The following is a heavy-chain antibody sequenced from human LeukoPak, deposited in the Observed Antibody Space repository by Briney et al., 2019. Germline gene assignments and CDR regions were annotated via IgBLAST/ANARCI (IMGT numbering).Heavy chain of an antibody. CDR3: AKRVDISVAGLDY. CDR1: GFTFSSYG. V-gene: IGHV3-30*18. CDR2: ISFDGSNK. Sequence: HPGGSLRLSCAASGFTFSSYGMHWVRQAPGKGLEWVAVISFDGSNKYYADSVKGRFTISRDNSKNTLYLQMNSLRAEDTAVYYCAKRVDISVAGLDYWGQGTLVTVSS. J-gene: IGHJ4*02. D-gene: IGHD6-19*01.